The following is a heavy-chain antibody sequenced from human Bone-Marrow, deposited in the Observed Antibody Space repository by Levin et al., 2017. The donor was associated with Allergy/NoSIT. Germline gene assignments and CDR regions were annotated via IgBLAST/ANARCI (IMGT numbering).Heavy chain of an antibody. J-gene: IGHJ4*02. V-gene: IGHV3-33*01. CDR3: ARPNSGSYQMHFDY. D-gene: IGHD1-26*01. CDR2: IWFDGSNK. Sequence: GESLKISCVASGFIFSSYGIHWVRQAPGKGLEWVALIWFDGSNKFYADSVKGRFTISRDNSKNTVYLQMNSLRDEDTAVYYCARPNSGSYQMHFDYWGQGTLVTVSS. CDR1: GFIFSSYG.